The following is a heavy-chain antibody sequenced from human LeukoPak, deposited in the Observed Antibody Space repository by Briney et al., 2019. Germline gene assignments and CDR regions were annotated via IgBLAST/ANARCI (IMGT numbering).Heavy chain of an antibody. CDR2: IIPIFGTA. V-gene: IGHV1-69*05. D-gene: IGHD4-11*01. CDR3: ARETTEAFDV. CDR1: GGTFSSYA. Sequence: SVKVSCKASGGTFSSYAISWVRQAPGQGLEWMGGIIPIFGTANYAQKFQGRVTITTDESTSTAYMELSSLRPDDTAVYYCARETTEAFDVWGQGTMVIVSS. J-gene: IGHJ3*01.